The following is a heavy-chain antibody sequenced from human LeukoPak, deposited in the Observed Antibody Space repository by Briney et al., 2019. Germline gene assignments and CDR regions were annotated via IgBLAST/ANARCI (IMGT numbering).Heavy chain of an antibody. CDR1: GGSISSSSYY. CDR2: IYYSGST. J-gene: IGHJ4*02. V-gene: IGHV4-39*07. D-gene: IGHD6-19*01. CDR3: ARDASGWYYFDY. Sequence: SETLSLTCTVSGGSISSSSYYWGWIRQPPGKGLEWIGSIYYSGSTYYNPSLKSRVTISVDTSKNQFSLKLSSVTAADTAVYCCARDASGWYYFDYWGQGTLVTVSS.